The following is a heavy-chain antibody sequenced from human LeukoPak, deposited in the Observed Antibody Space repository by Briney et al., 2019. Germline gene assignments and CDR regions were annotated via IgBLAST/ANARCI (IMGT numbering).Heavy chain of an antibody. D-gene: IGHD3-9*01. J-gene: IGHJ5*02. CDR1: GGSFSGYY. Sequence: PSETLSLTCAVYGGSFSGYYWSWIRQPPGKGLEWIGEINHSGSTNYNPSLKSRVTISVDTSKNQFSLKLSSVTAADTAVYYCARTYYDILTGHPIDPWGQGTLVTVSS. CDR2: INHSGST. V-gene: IGHV4-34*01. CDR3: ARTYYDILTGHPIDP.